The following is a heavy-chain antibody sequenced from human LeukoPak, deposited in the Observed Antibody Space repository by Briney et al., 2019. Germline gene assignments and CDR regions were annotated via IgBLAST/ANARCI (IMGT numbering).Heavy chain of an antibody. CDR1: GYTFTGYY. CDR3: AHSTYYDFWSGHFWFDP. J-gene: IGHJ5*02. D-gene: IGHD3-3*01. CDR2: INPNSGGT. Sequence: ASVKVSCKTSGYTFTGYYLHWVRQAPGQGLEWMGWINPNSGGTNYAQKFQGRVTMTRDTSISTAYMELSRLRSDDTAVYYCAHSTYYDFWSGHFWFDPWGQGTLVTVSS. V-gene: IGHV1-2*02.